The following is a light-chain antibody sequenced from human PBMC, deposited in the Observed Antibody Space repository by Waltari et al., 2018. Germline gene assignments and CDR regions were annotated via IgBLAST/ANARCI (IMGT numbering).Light chain of an antibody. CDR1: RSNIGGNT. CDR3: SSWDDSLSGVV. CDR2: INN. V-gene: IGLV1-44*01. Sequence: QSVLTQPPSMSGTHGQTVTISCSGSRSNIGGNTVNWYQQLPGTAPKLLISINNKRPSGVPDRFSGSKSGTSASLAVSGLQSEDEADYYCSSWDDSLSGVVFGGGTKLTVL. J-gene: IGLJ2*01.